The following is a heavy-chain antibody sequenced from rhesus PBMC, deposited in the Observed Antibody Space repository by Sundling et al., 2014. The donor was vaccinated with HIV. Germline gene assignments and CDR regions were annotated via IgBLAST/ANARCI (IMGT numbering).Heavy chain of an antibody. V-gene: IGHV2-174*02. CDR1: GLSLSSNGMG. CDR3: ARRTLYFDY. Sequence: QVTLKESGPALVKVTQTLTLTCTFSGLSLSSNGMGVGWIRQPPGKTLEWLAHIYWDDDKRYSTSLKSRLTISKDTSKNQVVLTMTNMDPTDTATYFCARRTLYFDYWGQGVLVTVSS. J-gene: IGHJ4*01. CDR2: IYWDDDK.